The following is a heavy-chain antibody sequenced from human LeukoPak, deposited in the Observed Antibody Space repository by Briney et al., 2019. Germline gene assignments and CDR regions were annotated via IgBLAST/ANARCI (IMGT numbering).Heavy chain of an antibody. CDR2: INHSGST. CDR1: GGSFSGYY. V-gene: IGHV4-34*01. Sequence: SETLSLTCAVYGGSFSGYYWSWIRQPPGKGLEWIGEINHSGSTNYNPSLKSRVTISVDTSKNQFSLRLSSVTAADTAVYYCARAGYCSSTSCYEYWFDPWGQGTLVTVSS. D-gene: IGHD2-2*01. CDR3: ARAGYCSSTSCYEYWFDP. J-gene: IGHJ5*02.